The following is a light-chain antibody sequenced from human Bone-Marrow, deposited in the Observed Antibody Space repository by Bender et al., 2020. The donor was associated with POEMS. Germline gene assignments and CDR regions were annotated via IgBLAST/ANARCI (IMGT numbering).Light chain of an antibody. CDR2: DVS. V-gene: IGLV2-14*03. Sequence: QSALTQPASVSGSPGQSITISCTGTSSDIGAYNYVSWYQHYPGKAPKLLIYDVSHRPSGVSNRFSGSKSGNTASLTISGLQAEDEGDYHCSSYASGSSLVFGGGTKLTVL. J-gene: IGLJ2*01. CDR1: SSDIGAYNY. CDR3: SSYASGSSLV.